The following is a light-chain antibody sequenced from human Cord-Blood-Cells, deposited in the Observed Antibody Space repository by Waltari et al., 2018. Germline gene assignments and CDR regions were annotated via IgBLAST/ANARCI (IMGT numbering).Light chain of an antibody. CDR2: GNN. V-gene: IGLV1-44*01. CDR1: SSNIGSNT. J-gene: IGLJ3*02. CDR3: AAWDDSLNGWV. Sequence: QSVLTQPPSASGTPGQRVTISCSGSSSNIGSNTVNWYQQLPGTAPKLLIYGNNQRPSGGPGRFSGSKSGTSASLAISGLQSEDEADYYCAAWDDSLNGWVFGGGTKLPVL.